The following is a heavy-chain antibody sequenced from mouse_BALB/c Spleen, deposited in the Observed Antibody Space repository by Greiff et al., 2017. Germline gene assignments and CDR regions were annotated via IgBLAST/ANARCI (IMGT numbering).Heavy chain of an antibody. D-gene: IGHD2-14*01. CDR1: GFSLTSYD. CDR2: IWTGGGT. Sequence: QVQLKESGPGLVAPSQSLSITCTVSGFSLTSYDISWIRQPPGKGLEWLGVIWTGGGTNYNSAFMSRLSISKDNSKSQVFLKMNSLQTDDTAIYYCVRAYYRSYYAMDDWGQGTSVTVSS. V-gene: IGHV2-9-2*01. J-gene: IGHJ4*01. CDR3: VRAYYRSYYAMDD.